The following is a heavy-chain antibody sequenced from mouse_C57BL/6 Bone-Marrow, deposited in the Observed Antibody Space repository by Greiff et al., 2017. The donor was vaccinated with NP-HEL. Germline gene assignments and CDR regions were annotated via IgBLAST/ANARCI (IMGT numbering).Heavy chain of an antibody. CDR2: ISSGSSTI. Sequence: EVKLEESGGGLVKPGGSLKLSCAASGFTFSDYGMHWVRQAPEKGLEWVAYISSGSSTIYYADTVKGRFTISRDNAKNTLFLQMTSLRSEDTAMYYCAGLRQYYFDYWGQGTTLTVSS. V-gene: IGHV5-17*01. CDR1: GFTFSDYG. D-gene: IGHD2-4*01. CDR3: AGLRQYYFDY. J-gene: IGHJ2*01.